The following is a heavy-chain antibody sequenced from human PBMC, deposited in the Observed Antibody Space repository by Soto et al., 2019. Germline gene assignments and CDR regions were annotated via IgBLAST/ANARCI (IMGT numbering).Heavy chain of an antibody. CDR3: ARGRSDDVFDI. CDR1: GGSISSYY. D-gene: IGHD3-16*02. Sequence: PSETLSLTCTVSGGSISSYYWSWIRQPPGKGLEWIGYIYYSGSTNYNPSLKSRVTISVDTSKNQFSLKVRSVTAADTAVYYCARGRSDDVFDIWGQGTVVTVSS. V-gene: IGHV4-59*12. CDR2: IYYSGST. J-gene: IGHJ3*02.